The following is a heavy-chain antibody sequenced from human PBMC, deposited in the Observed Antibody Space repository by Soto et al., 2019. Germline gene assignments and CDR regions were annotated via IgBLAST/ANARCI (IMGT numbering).Heavy chain of an antibody. D-gene: IGHD2-21*01. CDR1: GAPSATFS. V-gene: IGHV1-69*02. CDR3: TIGSWSGEVFDI. J-gene: IGHJ3*02. CDR2: IIPMLGIA. Sequence: VKLVQSGVEVKRLGPSLRVSSRVPGAPSATFSRFWVQQAPGKGLEGMVRIIPMLGIANHAQRFQDRVTITADKSTATAHMELSSLRSEDTALYYCTIGSWSGEVFDIWGQGTMVTVSS.